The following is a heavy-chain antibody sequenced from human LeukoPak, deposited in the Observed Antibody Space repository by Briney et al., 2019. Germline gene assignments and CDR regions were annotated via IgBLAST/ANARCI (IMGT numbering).Heavy chain of an antibody. CDR3: GRDPNGDYVGAFEF. Sequence: PGGSLRLSCVASDFTFPNYAMTWVRLAPGKGLEWVSSIGGSGSNTNYADSVRCRFTVSRDNSKNTLYLQMNSLRAEDTAVYYCGRDPNGDYVGAFEFWGQGTLVSVSS. J-gene: IGHJ3*01. CDR2: IGGSGSNT. CDR1: DFTFPNYA. V-gene: IGHV3-23*01. D-gene: IGHD4-17*01.